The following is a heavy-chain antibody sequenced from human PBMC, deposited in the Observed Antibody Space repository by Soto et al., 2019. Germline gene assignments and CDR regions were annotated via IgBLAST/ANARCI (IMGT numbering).Heavy chain of an antibody. CDR3: ARVKIAGFDP. V-gene: IGHV4-31*03. J-gene: IGHJ5*02. Sequence: SETLSLTCTVSGGSISSGGYYWSWIRQHPGKGLEWIGYIYYSGSTYYNPSLKSRVTISVDTSKNQFSLKLSSVTAADTAVYYCARVKIAGFDPWCQGTLVTVSS. CDR2: IYYSGST. CDR1: GGSISSGGYY.